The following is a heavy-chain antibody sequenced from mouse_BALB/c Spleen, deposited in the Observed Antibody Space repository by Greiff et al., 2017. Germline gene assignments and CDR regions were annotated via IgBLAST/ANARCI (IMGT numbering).Heavy chain of an antibody. CDR2: IDPANGNT. CDR3: AFPFYYYGSSYYFDY. Sequence: EVQLVESGAELVKPGASVKLSCTASGFNIKDTYMHWVKQRPEQGLEWIGRIDPANGNTKYDPKFQGKATITADTSSNTAYLQLSSLTSEDTAVYYCAFPFYYYGSSYYFDYWGQGTTLTVSS. V-gene: IGHV14-3*02. CDR1: GFNIKDTY. D-gene: IGHD1-1*01. J-gene: IGHJ2*01.